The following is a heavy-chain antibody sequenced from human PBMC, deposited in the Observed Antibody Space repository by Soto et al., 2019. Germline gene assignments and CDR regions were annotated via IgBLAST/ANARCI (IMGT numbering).Heavy chain of an antibody. D-gene: IGHD2-2*01. CDR2: IIPIFGTA. CDR1: GGTFSSYA. V-gene: IGHV1-69*06. J-gene: IGHJ6*02. Sequence: GASVKVSCKASGGTFSSYAISWVRQAPGQGLEWMGGIIPIFGTANYAQKFQGRVTITADKSTSTAYMELGSLRSEDTAVYYCARAALYRRDLYYYYYGMDVWGQGTTVTVSS. CDR3: ARAALYRRDLYYYYYGMDV.